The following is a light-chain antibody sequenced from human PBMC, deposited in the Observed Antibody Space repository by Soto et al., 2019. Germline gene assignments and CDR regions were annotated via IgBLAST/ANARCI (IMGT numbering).Light chain of an antibody. J-gene: IGLJ2*01. V-gene: IGLV2-8*01. CDR2: EVS. CDR3: SSYAGSNNL. Sequence: QSVLTQPPSASGSPGQSVTISRTGTSSDVGGYNYVSWYQQHPGKAPKLMIYEVSKRPSGVPYRFSGTKSGNTASLTVSGLQAEDEADYYCSSYAGSNNLFGGGTKLTVL. CDR1: SSDVGGYNY.